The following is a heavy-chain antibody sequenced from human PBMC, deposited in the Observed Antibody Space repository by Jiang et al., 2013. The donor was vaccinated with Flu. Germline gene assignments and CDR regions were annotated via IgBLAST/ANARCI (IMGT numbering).Heavy chain of an antibody. Sequence: LLKPSETLSLTCTASGDSITGGSYYWGWIRQPPGKGLEWIGSIYYSGSTYYNPSLKSRVTISVDTSKNQFSLKLSSVTAADTAVYYCARHRFGEMVNLFDYWGQGTLVTVSS. J-gene: IGHJ4*02. CDR2: IYYSGST. D-gene: IGHD3-16*01. CDR1: GDSITGGSYY. V-gene: IGHV4-39*01. CDR3: ARHRFGEMVNLFDY.